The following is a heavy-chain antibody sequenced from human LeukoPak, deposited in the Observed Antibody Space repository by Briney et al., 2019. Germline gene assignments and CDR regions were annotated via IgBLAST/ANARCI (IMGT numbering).Heavy chain of an antibody. Sequence: SETLSLTCTVSGYSISSGYYWGWIRQPPGKGLEWIGSIYHSGSTYYNPSLKSRVTISVDTSKSQFSLKLSSVTAAVTAIYYCARGGYYGSGNDFRFDPWGQGTLVTVSS. V-gene: IGHV4-38-2*02. CDR1: GYSISSGYY. J-gene: IGHJ5*02. CDR2: IYHSGST. CDR3: ARGGYYGSGNDFRFDP. D-gene: IGHD3-10*01.